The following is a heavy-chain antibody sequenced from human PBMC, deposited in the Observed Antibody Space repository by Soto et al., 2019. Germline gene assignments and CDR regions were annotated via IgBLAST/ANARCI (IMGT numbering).Heavy chain of an antibody. CDR2: MNPNSGNT. Sequence: ASVKVSCKASGYTFTSYDINWVRQATGQGLEWMGWMNPNSGNTGYAQKFQGRVTMTRNTSISTAYMELSSLRSEDTAVYYCARGLTVAPYYYYGMDVWGQGTTVTVSS. CDR1: GYTFTSYD. V-gene: IGHV1-8*01. D-gene: IGHD4-17*01. CDR3: ARGLTVAPYYYYGMDV. J-gene: IGHJ6*02.